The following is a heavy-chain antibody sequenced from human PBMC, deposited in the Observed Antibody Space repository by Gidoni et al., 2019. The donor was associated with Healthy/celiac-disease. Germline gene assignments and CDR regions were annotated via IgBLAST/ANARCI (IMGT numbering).Heavy chain of an antibody. D-gene: IGHD6-25*01. CDR3: ARHDPPPLGSGPSWFDP. Sequence: QLQLQASGPGLVKPSETLSLTCTVSGASLSTSIYYWGWIPPPPGKGLEWIGSIYYSGRTYYNPSLKSRVTISVDTSKNQFSLKLSSVTAADTAVYYCARHDPPPLGSGPSWFDPWGQGTLVTVSS. V-gene: IGHV4-39*01. CDR1: GASLSTSIYY. J-gene: IGHJ5*02. CDR2: IYYSGRT.